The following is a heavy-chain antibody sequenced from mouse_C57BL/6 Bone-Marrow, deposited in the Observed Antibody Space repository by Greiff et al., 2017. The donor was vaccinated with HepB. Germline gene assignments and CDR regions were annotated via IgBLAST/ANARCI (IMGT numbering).Heavy chain of an antibody. CDR1: GYTFTSYW. Sequence: QVQLQQPGAELVRPGTSVKLSCKASGYTFTSYWMHWVKQRPGQGLEWIGVIDPSDSYTNYNQKFKGKATLTVDTSSSTAYMQLSSLTSEDSAVYYCARDTRFDYWGQGTPLTVSS. D-gene: IGHD5-1-1*01. CDR3: ARDTRFDY. J-gene: IGHJ2*01. V-gene: IGHV1-59*01. CDR2: IDPSDSYT.